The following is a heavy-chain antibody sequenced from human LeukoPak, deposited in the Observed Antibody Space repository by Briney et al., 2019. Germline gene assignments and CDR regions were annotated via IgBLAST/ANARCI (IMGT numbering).Heavy chain of an antibody. CDR1: GGTFSSYA. V-gene: IGHV1-69*05. D-gene: IGHD2-21*01. Sequence: VASVKVSCKASGGTFSSYAISWVRQAPGQGLEWMGGITPIFGTANYAQKFQGRVTITTDESTSTAYMELSSLRSEDAAVYYCARVGGDYGAYYFDYWGQGTLVTVSS. CDR3: ARVGGDYGAYYFDY. CDR2: ITPIFGTA. J-gene: IGHJ4*02.